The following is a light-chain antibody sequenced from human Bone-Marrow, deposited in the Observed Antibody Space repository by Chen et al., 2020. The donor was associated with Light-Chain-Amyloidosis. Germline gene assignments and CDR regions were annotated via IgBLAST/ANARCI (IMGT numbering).Light chain of an antibody. CDR1: DLPTKY. CDR2: RET. CDR3: QSADSSGTYEVT. V-gene: IGLV3-25*03. Sequence: SYELTQPPSVSVSPGQTARITCSGDDLPTKYAYWYQQKPGQAPVLVIHRETERPSGISERFSGSSSGKTATLTISGVQAEDEADYHCQSADSSGTYEVTFGGGTKLTVL. J-gene: IGLJ2*01.